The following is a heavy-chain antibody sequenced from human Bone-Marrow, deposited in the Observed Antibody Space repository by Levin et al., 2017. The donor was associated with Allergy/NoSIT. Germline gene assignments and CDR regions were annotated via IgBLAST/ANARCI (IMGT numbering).Heavy chain of an antibody. CDR3: AKDPTYDSSGYPDY. CDR2: ISGSGGST. CDR1: GFTFSSYA. J-gene: IGHJ4*02. V-gene: IGHV3-23*01. Sequence: HAGGSLRLSCAASGFTFSSYAMSWVRQAPGKGLEWVSAISGSGGSTYYADSVKGRFTISRDNSKNTLYLQMNSLRAEDTAVYYCAKDPTYDSSGYPDYWGQGTLVTVSS. D-gene: IGHD3-22*01.